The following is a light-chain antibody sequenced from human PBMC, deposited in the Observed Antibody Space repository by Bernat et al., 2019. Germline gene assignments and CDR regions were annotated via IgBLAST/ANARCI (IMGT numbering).Light chain of an antibody. Sequence: QFALTQPASVSGSPGQSITTSCTGTSSDVGSYNLVSWYQKHPGKAPKLMIYEVSKRPSGVSNRFSGSKSGNTASLTISGLQAEDEADYYCCSYAGSSTLVFGGGTKLTVL. J-gene: IGLJ2*01. V-gene: IGLV2-23*02. CDR1: SSDVGSYNL. CDR2: EVS. CDR3: CSYAGSSTLV.